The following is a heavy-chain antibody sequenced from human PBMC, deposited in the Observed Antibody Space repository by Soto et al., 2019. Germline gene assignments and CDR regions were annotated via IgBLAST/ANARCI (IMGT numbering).Heavy chain of an antibody. CDR3: ARFQKGSGSPKAHYYYYMDV. V-gene: IGHV4-34*01. D-gene: IGHD3-10*01. CDR2: INHSGST. CDR1: GGSFSGYY. Sequence: PSETLSLTCAVYGGSFSGYYWSWIRQPPGKGLEWIGEINHSGSTNYNPSLKSRVTISVDTSKNQFSLKLSSVTAADTAVYYCARFQKGSGSPKAHYYYYMDVWGKGPTVTVS. J-gene: IGHJ6*03.